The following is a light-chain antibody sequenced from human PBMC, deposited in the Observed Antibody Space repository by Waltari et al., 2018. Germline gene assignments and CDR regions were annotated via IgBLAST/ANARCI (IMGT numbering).Light chain of an antibody. CDR2: DTS. CDR3: QQRKNWPLT. J-gene: IGKJ4*01. CDR1: QKVSSF. V-gene: IGKV3-11*01. Sequence: EIVLPQSQATLSLLPGEGAPFSCRASQKVSSFLAWYQQRPGQAPRLLIYDTSNRATGIPVRFSGSGSGTDFTLTISSLEPEDFAVYYCQQRKNWPLTFGGGTKVEIK.